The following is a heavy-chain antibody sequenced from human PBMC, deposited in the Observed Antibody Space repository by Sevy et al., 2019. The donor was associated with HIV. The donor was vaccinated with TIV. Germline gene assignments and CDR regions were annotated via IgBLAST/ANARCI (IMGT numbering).Heavy chain of an antibody. D-gene: IGHD7-27*01. CDR2: IGVRGDT. V-gene: IGHV3-13*01. J-gene: IGHJ4*02. CDR1: GFTFNKYA. Sequence: GGSLRLSCAASGFTFNKYAMHWVRQPTGKGLEWLSGIGVRGDTHYPGAVKGRFTISRENAKNSLYLQMDDLRAGDTAVYYCATEGTGEQRAGFDFWGQGTLVTVSS. CDR3: ATEGTGEQRAGFDF.